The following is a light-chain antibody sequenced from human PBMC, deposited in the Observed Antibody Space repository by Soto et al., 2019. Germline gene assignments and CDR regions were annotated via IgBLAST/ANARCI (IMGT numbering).Light chain of an antibody. J-gene: IGLJ2*01. CDR2: DVS. CDR3: SSYTSSSTLVV. Sequence: QSALTQPASVSGSPGQSITISCTGTSSDVGGYNYVSWYQQHPGKAPKLMIYDVSNRPSGVSNRFSGSKSGNRASLTISGLQADDEADYYGSSYTSSSTLVVFGGGTKVTVL. V-gene: IGLV2-14*01. CDR1: SSDVGGYNY.